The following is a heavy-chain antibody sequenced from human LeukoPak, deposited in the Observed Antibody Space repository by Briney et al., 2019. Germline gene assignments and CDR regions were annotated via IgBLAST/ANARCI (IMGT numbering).Heavy chain of an antibody. CDR1: GFTFNKYA. CDR3: AKAFRIVGIGNPDDAFDV. Sequence: GGSLRLSCAASGFTFNKYAMNWVRQPPGKGLEWVSSVAGTGGSTYYADSVKGRFTLSRDNSENTLYLQLNSLRAEDSGIYYCAKAFRIVGIGNPDDAFDVWGQGTVVTVS. D-gene: IGHD1-26*01. V-gene: IGHV3-23*01. J-gene: IGHJ3*01. CDR2: VAGTGGST.